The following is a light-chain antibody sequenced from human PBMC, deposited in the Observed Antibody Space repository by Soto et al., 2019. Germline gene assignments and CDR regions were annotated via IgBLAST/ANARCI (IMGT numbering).Light chain of an antibody. V-gene: IGKV3-20*01. CDR3: QQYGSSLFS. CDR2: GAS. J-gene: IGKJ3*01. Sequence: EIVLTQSPGTLSLSPGERATFSCRASQSVSSSYLVWYQQKPGQTPRLLIYGASSRATGIPDRFSGSGSGTDFTLTISRLEPEDFAVYYCQQYGSSLFSFGPGTKVDIK. CDR1: QSVSSSY.